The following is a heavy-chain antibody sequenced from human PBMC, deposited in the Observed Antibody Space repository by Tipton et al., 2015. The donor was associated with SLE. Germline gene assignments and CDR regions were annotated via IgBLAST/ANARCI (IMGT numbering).Heavy chain of an antibody. D-gene: IGHD3-3*01. V-gene: IGHV4-59*01. CDR1: GGSISSYY. CDR2: IHSSGST. CDR3: ARQSPRGLEWIPGYYFDS. J-gene: IGHJ4*02. Sequence: TLSLTCTVSGGSISSYYWSWIRQPPGKGLEWIAYIHSSGSTNYNPSLKSRVTISADTSKNQFSLRLNSVTAADTAVYYCARQSPRGLEWIPGYYFDSWGQGTLVTVSS.